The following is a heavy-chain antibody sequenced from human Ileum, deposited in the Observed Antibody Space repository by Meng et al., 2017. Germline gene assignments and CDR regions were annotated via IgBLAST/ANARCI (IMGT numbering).Heavy chain of an antibody. CDR1: GGSMSVVSY. Sequence: VKREESGPGVVTSSENMYVTCSVLGGSMSVVSYWSWVSQSPGKGMEWIGQIDNLGIAYYKQSLKSRVTMSIDQSKSQFSLRLTSVSAADTAVYYCARHGGYYQDFWGQGTLVTVSS. CDR2: IDNLGIA. D-gene: IGHD4-23*01. J-gene: IGHJ4*02. V-gene: IGHV4-4*02. CDR3: ARHGGYYQDF.